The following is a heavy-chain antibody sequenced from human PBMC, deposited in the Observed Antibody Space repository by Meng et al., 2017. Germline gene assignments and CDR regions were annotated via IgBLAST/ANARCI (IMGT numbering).Heavy chain of an antibody. V-gene: IGHV4-30-2*01. CDR3: ARGYGGLDY. Sequence: QLQQQESGSGLGKPSQTQSLNYAVAGGSVSSGGYSWNWIRQPPGKGLEWIGYIFHSGTTYYNPSLKSRVTISIDTSKNQFSLKVTSATAADTAVYYCARGYGGLDYWGQGTLVTVSS. CDR2: IFHSGTT. CDR1: GGSVSSGGYS. D-gene: IGHD3-10*01. J-gene: IGHJ4*02.